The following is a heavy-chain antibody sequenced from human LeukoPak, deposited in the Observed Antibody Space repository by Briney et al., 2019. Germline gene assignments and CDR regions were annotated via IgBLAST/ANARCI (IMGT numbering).Heavy chain of an antibody. CDR3: ARDRGDYVCDY. CDR2: ISYDGSNK. D-gene: IGHD3-16*01. Sequence: GGSLRLSCAASGFTFSSYAMSWVRQAPGKGLEWVAVISYDGSNKYYADSVKGRFTISRDNSKNTLYLQMNSLRAEDTAVYYCARDRGDYVCDYRGQGTLVTVSS. J-gene: IGHJ4*02. CDR1: GFTFSSYA. V-gene: IGHV3-30-3*01.